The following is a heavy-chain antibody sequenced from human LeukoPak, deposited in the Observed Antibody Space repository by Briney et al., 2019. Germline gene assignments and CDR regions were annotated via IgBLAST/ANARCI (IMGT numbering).Heavy chain of an antibody. D-gene: IGHD4-17*01. CDR2: ISGYGAST. J-gene: IGHJ3*02. V-gene: IGHV3-23*01. CDR3: ARTYGDYARGAFDI. CDR1: GFTFCTTA. Sequence: GGSLRLSCAASGFTFCTTAMSWVRQAPGKGLEWVSTISGYGASTYYADSVKGRFTFSRDNSKITLYLQMNSLRAEDTATYYCARTYGDYARGAFDIWGQGRMLSVSS.